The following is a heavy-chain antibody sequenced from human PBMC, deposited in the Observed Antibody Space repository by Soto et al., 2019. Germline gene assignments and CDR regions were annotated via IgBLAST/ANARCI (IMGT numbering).Heavy chain of an antibody. Sequence: GGSLRLSCAASGFTFSSYGMHWVRQAPGKGLEWVAVISYDGSNKYYADSVKGRFTISRDNSKNTLYLQMNSLRAEDTAVYYCAKELSAGYSSSWPYDAFDIWGQGTMVTVSS. D-gene: IGHD6-13*01. CDR2: ISYDGSNK. V-gene: IGHV3-30*18. CDR1: GFTFSSYG. CDR3: AKELSAGYSSSWPYDAFDI. J-gene: IGHJ3*02.